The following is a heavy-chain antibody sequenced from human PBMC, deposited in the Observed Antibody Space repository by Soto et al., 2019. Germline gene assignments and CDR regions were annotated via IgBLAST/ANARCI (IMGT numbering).Heavy chain of an antibody. CDR2: SNPYNGHK. CDR3: VRDRLRGYDNSGFYS. CDR1: GYSFSYYG. J-gene: IGHJ5*01. D-gene: IGHD6-25*01. Sequence: ASVKVSCKAFGYSFSYYGINWVRQSPGQGLEWMGWSNPYNGHKNYAQKFADRLTMTTDTSTATVSMELRNLKSDDTAVYYCVRDRLRGYDNSGFYSWG. V-gene: IGHV1-18*01.